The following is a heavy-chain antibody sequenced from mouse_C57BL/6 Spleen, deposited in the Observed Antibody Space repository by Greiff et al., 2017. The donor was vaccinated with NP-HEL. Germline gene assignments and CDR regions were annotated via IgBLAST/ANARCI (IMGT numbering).Heavy chain of an antibody. Sequence: EVQLQQSGPELVKPGASVKISCKASGYTFTDYYMNWVKQSHGKSLEWIGDINPNNGGTSYNQKFKGKATLTVDKSSSTAYMELRSLTSEDSAVYYCARSEGFDFDYWGQGTTLTVSS. V-gene: IGHV1-26*01. CDR2: INPNNGGT. CDR1: GYTFTDYY. CDR3: ARSEGFDFDY. J-gene: IGHJ2*01.